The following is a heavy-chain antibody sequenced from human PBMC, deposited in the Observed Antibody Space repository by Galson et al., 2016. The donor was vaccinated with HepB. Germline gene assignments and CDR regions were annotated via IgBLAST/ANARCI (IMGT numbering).Heavy chain of an antibody. Sequence: ETLSLTCSVSGGSIRSDGFYWGWIRQSPGKGLEWIGNIHYSGTSNYNPSLKSRLTVSVDTTTNQFSLRLSSVTAADPAVYYCARHVETAMVVNSQLFDYSGMDVWGQGTTVTVSS. CDR2: IHYSGTS. V-gene: IGHV4-39*01. CDR3: ARHVETAMVVNSQLFDYSGMDV. J-gene: IGHJ6*02. CDR1: GGSIRSDGFY. D-gene: IGHD5-18*01.